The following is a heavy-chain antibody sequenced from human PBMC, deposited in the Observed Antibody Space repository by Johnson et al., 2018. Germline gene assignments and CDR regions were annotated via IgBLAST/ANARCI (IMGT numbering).Heavy chain of an antibody. CDR2: INSDGRRT. J-gene: IGHJ3*01. CDR1: GLTFSRYW. V-gene: IGHV3-74*02. D-gene: IGHD2-8*01. Sequence: VQLVEAGGGLVEPGGSLRLSCAASGLTFSRYWMHWVRPAPGKGLVWVSRINSDGRRTSFAVSVKGRVTISRDNAKNTLYLQMNSLRAEDPAVSSCGRGNGHAFDVWGEVRMVTVSS. CDR3: GRGNGHAFDV.